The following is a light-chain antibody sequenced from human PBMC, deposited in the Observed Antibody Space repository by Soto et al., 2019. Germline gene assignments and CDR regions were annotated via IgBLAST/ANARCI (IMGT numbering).Light chain of an antibody. V-gene: IGKV3-20*01. CDR3: QQYGSSPRTFT. CDR1: QSVSSSY. CDR2: GAS. Sequence: EIVLTQSPGTLSLSPGERATLSCRASQSVSSSYLAWYQQKPGQATRLLIYGASSRATGIPDRFSGSGSGTDFTLTISRLEPEDFAVYYCQQYGSSPRTFTFGQGTKLEIK. J-gene: IGKJ2*01.